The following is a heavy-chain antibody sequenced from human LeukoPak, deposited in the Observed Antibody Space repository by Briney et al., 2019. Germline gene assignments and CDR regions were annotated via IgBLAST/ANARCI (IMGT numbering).Heavy chain of an antibody. V-gene: IGHV4-38-2*02. CDR2: VYHSGST. J-gene: IGHJ4*02. D-gene: IGHD3-22*01. CDR1: HYSISSNYY. CDR3: ARSSGYMSY. Sequence: SETLSLTCTVSHYSISSNYYWGWIRQPPGKGLEWIGSVYHSGSTYYNPSLKSRVTISVDTSKNQFSLKLTSVTAADTAVYYCARSSGYMSYWGQGTLVTVSS.